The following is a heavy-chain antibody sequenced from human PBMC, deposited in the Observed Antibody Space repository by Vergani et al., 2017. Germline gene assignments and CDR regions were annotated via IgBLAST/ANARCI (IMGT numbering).Heavy chain of an antibody. CDR3: AGVGLRYCSSTSCIGNYLDY. Sequence: QVQLVQSGAEVKKPGSSVKVSCKASGGTFSSYAISWVRQAPGQGLEWMGGIIPIFGTANYAQKFQGRVTIDADESTSTAYLELSSLRSEDTAVYYCAGVGLRYCSSTSCIGNYLDYWGQGTLVTVSS. V-gene: IGHV1-69*01. D-gene: IGHD2-2*01. J-gene: IGHJ4*02. CDR1: GGTFSSYA. CDR2: IIPIFGTA.